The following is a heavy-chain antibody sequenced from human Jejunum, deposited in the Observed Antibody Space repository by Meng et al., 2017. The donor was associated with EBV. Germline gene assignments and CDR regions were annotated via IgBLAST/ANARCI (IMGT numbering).Heavy chain of an antibody. D-gene: IGHD5-12*01. CDR2: MTTPEGSA. J-gene: IGHJ4*02. CDR1: GFTFSRQT. V-gene: IGHV3-23*01. CDR3: ATDRYRNRLVFNMDY. Sequence: EVQLLESGGGLVQPGGCLRVSWGASGFTFSRQTMSWVRQAPGKGLEWFSVMTTPEGSAHYAESVKGRFTISRDNSKDTLYLQMNNLRVEDTAVYYCATDRYRNRLVFNMDYWGQGTLVTVSS.